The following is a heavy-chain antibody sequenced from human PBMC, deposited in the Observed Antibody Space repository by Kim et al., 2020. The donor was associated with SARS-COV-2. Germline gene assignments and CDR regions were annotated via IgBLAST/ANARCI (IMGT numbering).Heavy chain of an antibody. D-gene: IGHD6-6*01. V-gene: IGHV3-74*01. CDR3: ARDPNSSLYYYYYGMDV. J-gene: IGHJ6*02. Sequence: KSRFTMSRDNAKTTLYLQMNSLRAEDTAVYYCARDPNSSLYYYYYGMDVWGQGTTVTVSS.